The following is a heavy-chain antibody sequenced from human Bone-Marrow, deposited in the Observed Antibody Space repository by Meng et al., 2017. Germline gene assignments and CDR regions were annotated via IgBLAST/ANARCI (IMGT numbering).Heavy chain of an antibody. V-gene: IGHV3-73*01. CDR2: IKTKAETNAT. Sequence: GESLKISCAGSGFTFSGSAFHWVRQAPGKGLEWVGRIKTKAETNATADAASVKGRFTLSRDDSKSMAYLQRSGLKSDDTAVYYCISRPSITSALDWGQGTLVTVSS. CDR1: GFTFSGSA. CDR3: ISRPSITSALD. D-gene: IGHD2-2*01. J-gene: IGHJ4*02.